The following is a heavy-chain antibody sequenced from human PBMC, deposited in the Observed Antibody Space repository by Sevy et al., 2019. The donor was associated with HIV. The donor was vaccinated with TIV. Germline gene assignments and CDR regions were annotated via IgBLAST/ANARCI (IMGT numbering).Heavy chain of an antibody. V-gene: IGHV3-30*04. D-gene: IGHD1-26*01. Sequence: GGSLRLSCTVSGFIFSNFAMHWVRQAPGKELEWVAVTSYDGSHKYYADSVKGRFIVSRDNSRNILSLEMNSLRRDDTAVYYCARGENDGEFFQYWGQGTLVTVSS. CDR3: ARGENDGEFFQY. CDR1: GFIFSNFA. CDR2: TSYDGSHK. J-gene: IGHJ1*01.